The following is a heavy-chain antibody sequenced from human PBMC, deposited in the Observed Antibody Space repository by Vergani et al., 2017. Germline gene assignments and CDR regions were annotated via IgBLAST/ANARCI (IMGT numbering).Heavy chain of an antibody. CDR2: ISGSGGST. V-gene: IGHV3-23*01. J-gene: IGHJ3*02. CDR3: SGSSGWSRGAFDI. D-gene: IGHD6-19*01. CDR1: GFTFSSYN. Sequence: TASGFTFSSYNMNWVRQAPGKGLEWVSAISGSGGSTYYADSVKGRFTISRDNSKNTLYLQMNSLRAEDTAVYYCSGSSGWSRGAFDIWGQGTMVTVSS.